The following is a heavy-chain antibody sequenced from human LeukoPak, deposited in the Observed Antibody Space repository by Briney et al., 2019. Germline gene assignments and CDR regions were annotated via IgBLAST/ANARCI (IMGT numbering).Heavy chain of an antibody. Sequence: SETLSHTCAVYGGSFSGYYWSWIRQPPGKGLEWIGEINHSGSTNYNPSLKSRVTISVDTSKNQFSLKLSSVTAADTAVYYCARIRIWRGFGELLRAPYYYYYYMDVWGKGTTVTVSS. CDR2: INHSGST. CDR1: GGSFSGYY. J-gene: IGHJ6*03. CDR3: ARIRIWRGFGELLRAPYYYYYYMDV. V-gene: IGHV4-34*01. D-gene: IGHD3-10*01.